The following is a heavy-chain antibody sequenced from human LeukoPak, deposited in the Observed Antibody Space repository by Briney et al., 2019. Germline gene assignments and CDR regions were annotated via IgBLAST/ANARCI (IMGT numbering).Heavy chain of an antibody. V-gene: IGHV1-46*01. D-gene: IGHD6-6*01. CDR2: INPSGGSR. Sequence: GASVKVSCKASGYSXTSYYIHWVRQAPGQGLEWVGIINPSGGSRTYAQKFQGRVTMTRDTSTSTVYMELSSLRSEDTAVYYCARGVTLTTRPEIWAGDYWGQGTLVTVPS. CDR3: ARGVTLTTRPEIWAGDY. CDR1: GYSXTSYY. J-gene: IGHJ4*02.